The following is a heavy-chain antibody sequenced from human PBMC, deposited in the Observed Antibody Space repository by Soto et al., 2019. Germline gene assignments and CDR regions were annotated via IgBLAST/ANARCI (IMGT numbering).Heavy chain of an antibody. CDR1: GFTFDDYA. J-gene: IGHJ6*02. CDR2: ISWNSGSI. CDR3: AKDIQSRSRLLWFGESGYYYYGMDV. V-gene: IGHV3-9*01. Sequence: PGGSLRLSCAASGFTFDDYAMHWVRQAPGKGLEWVSGISWNSGSIGYADSVKGRFTISRDNAKNSLYLQMNSLRAEDTALYYCAKDIQSRSRLLWFGESGYYYYGMDVWGQGTTVTVSS. D-gene: IGHD3-10*01.